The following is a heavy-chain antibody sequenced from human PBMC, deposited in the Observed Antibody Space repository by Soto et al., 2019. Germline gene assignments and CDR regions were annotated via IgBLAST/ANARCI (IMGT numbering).Heavy chain of an antibody. J-gene: IGHJ6*02. CDR1: GYTFTSYG. V-gene: IGHV1-18*01. Sequence: ASVKVSCKASGYTFTSYGISWVRQAPGQGLEWMGWISAYNGNTNYAQKLQGRVTMTTDTSTSTAYMELRSLRSDDTAVYYCARARLGWLRSYYYGMDVWGQGTTVTV. CDR3: ARARLGWLRSYYYGMDV. D-gene: IGHD5-12*01. CDR2: ISAYNGNT.